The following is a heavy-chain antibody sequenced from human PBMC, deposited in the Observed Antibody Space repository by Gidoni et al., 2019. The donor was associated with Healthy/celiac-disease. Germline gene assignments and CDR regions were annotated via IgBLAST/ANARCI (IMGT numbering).Heavy chain of an antibody. CDR2: ISYDGSNK. J-gene: IGHJ4*02. V-gene: IGHV3-30-3*01. D-gene: IGHD3-10*01. CDR1: GFPFSRHA. Sequence: VQLVASGGGLVHPGRSLRLSWSASGFPFSRHARHGVRQAPGTGLEWVAVISYDGSNKYYADSVKGRFTISRDNSKNTLYLQMNSLRAEDTAVYYCARGTLWFGELWGYFDYWGQGTLVTVSS. CDR3: ARGTLWFGELWGYFDY.